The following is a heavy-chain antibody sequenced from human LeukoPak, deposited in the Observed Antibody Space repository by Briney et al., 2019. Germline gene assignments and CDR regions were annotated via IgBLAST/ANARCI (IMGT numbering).Heavy chain of an antibody. J-gene: IGHJ4*02. D-gene: IGHD2-8*01. CDR3: SRENGAFSPFGY. CDR1: GGSITTTNW. V-gene: IGHV4-4*02. Sequence: SGTLSLTCGVSGGSITTTNWWSWVRQPPGQGLEWIGEIHLSGRTNYNPSLNSRVTLALDTSKNHLSLSLTSVTAADTAVYYCSRENGAFSPFGYWGQGTLVTVP. CDR2: IHLSGRT.